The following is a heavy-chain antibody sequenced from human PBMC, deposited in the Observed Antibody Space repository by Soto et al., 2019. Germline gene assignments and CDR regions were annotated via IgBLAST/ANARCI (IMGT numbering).Heavy chain of an antibody. D-gene: IGHD1-26*01. V-gene: IGHV1-46*01. J-gene: IGHJ4*02. CDR3: ASGIVGAIDY. CDR1: GYTFSSYY. CDR2: INPSGGST. Sequence: ASVKVSCESSGYTFSSYYIHWGRQAPGQGLEWMGIINPSGGSTSYAQKFQGRVTMTRDTSTSTVYMELSSLRSEDTAVYYCASGIVGAIDYWGQGTLVTFSS.